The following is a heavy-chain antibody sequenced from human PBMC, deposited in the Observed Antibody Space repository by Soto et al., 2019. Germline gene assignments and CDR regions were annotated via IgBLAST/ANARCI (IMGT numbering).Heavy chain of an antibody. CDR1: GFTFSNAW. D-gene: IGHD3-22*01. CDR2: IKSKTDGGTT. V-gene: IGHV3-15*01. CDR3: TETYYYDSSGYSDAFDI. J-gene: IGHJ3*02. Sequence: EVQLVESRGGLVKPGGSLRLSCAASGFTFSNAWMSWVRQAPGKGLEWVGRIKSKTDGGTTDYAAPVKGRFTISRDDSKNTLYLQMNSLKTEDTAVYYCTETYYYDSSGYSDAFDIWGQGTMVTVSS.